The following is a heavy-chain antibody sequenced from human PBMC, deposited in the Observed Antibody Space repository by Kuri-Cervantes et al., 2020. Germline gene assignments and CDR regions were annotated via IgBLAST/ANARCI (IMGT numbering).Heavy chain of an antibody. CDR3: IKDITPGGADH. V-gene: IGHV3-74*01. CDR1: GFTFSSFW. Sequence: GESLKISCAASGFTFSSFWMHWVRLAPGKGLVWVSRIKTDGTSTAYADSVKGRFTISRDNAKNFLYLQMNSLRTEDTAFYYCIKDITPGGADHWGQGTLVTVSS. D-gene: IGHD3-10*01. J-gene: IGHJ4*02. CDR2: IKTDGTST.